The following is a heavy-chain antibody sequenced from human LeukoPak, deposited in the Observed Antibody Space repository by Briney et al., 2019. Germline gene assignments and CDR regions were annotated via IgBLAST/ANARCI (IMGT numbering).Heavy chain of an antibody. CDR1: GFTFSSYN. J-gene: IGHJ4*02. CDR2: ISTGSSFI. Sequence: PGGSLRLSCAASGFTFSSYNMNWVRQAPGKGLEWVSSISTGSSFIYYADSVKGRFTISRDQANNTLYLQMNTLRDEDTAVYYCARGPRYSFYWGQGTLVSVSS. D-gene: IGHD6-13*01. V-gene: IGHV3-21*04. CDR3: ARGPRYSFY.